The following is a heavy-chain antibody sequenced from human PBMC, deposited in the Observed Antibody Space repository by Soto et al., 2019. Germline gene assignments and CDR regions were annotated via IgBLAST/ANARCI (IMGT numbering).Heavy chain of an antibody. D-gene: IGHD4-17*01. CDR3: ARDRGSLTTGDGTFDI. CDR1: GASFSTYY. Sequence: XATLWLTCTVSGASFSTYYWSWIRQPPGKGLEWIGYVSYSGTTNYSPSLKSRVTISLDTSKNEFSLKLRSATAADTAVYYCARDRGSLTTGDGTFDIWGPGTMVTVSS. J-gene: IGHJ3*02. CDR2: VSYSGTT. V-gene: IGHV4-59*01.